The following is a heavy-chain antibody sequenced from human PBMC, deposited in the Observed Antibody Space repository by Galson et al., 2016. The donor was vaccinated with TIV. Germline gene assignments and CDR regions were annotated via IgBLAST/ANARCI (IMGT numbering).Heavy chain of an antibody. V-gene: IGHV1-24*01. CDR2: FDPEVQKT. CDR1: GDSLTDLV. J-gene: IGHJ4*02. CDR3: VTVAWFPGLSLDN. Sequence: SVKVSCKVSGDSLTDLVIHWVRQAPGKGLEWVGGFDPEVQKTIYAQNFQGRVTLTADTSIDTAYMELGSLRFEDTAVYFCVTVAWFPGLSLDNWGQGTLVTVSS. D-gene: IGHD3-22*01.